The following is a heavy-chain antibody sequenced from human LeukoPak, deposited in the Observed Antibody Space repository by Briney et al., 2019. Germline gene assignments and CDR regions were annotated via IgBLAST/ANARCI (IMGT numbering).Heavy chain of an antibody. CDR3: ARDLDDAFDI. CDR1: GFTFTTYA. J-gene: IGHJ3*02. Sequence: ASVKVSCKASGFTFTTYAIHWVRQAPGQRLEWMGWIIPSGGTNYPQKFQGRVTMTRDTSISTTNMELSRLRSDDTAVYFCARDLDDAFDIWGQGTMVTVSS. V-gene: IGHV1-2*02. CDR2: IIPSGGT. D-gene: IGHD1-1*01.